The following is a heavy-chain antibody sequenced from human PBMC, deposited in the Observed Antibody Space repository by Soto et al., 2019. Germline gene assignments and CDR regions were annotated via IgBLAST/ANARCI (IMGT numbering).Heavy chain of an antibody. CDR3: AGGVDH. V-gene: IGHV4-4*02. Sequence: QVQLQESGPGLVKSSETLSLTCAISGGSIHSSDWRTWVRQPPGKGLEWIGEVHQSGGTNYNPSLKSRASVELDKSKNQVSLKLRSVTAADTGVYYCAGGVDHWGQGILVTVSS. J-gene: IGHJ4*02. CDR2: VHQSGGT. CDR1: GGSIHSSDW.